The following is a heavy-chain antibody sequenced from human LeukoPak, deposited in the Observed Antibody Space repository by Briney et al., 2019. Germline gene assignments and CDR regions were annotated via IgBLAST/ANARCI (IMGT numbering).Heavy chain of an antibody. J-gene: IGHJ4*02. V-gene: IGHV4-39*02. D-gene: IGHD4-23*01. CDR2: ICYSGST. CDR3: ARPGYGGNSGSFGY. CDR1: GGSISSSSYY. Sequence: MPSETLSLTCTVSGGSISSSSYYWGWIGQPQGKGRGWIGSICYSGSTYYNPALKSRVTISVATSKTHFSLKLRSVTAADTAVYYCARPGYGGNSGSFGYWGQGTLVTVSS.